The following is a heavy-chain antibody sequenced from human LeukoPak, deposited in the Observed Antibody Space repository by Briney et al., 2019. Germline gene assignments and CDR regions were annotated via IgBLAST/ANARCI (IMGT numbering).Heavy chain of an antibody. Sequence: SETLSLTCTVSGGSISSSSYYWGWIRQPPGKGLEWIGSIYYSGSTYYNPSLKSRVTISVDTSKNQFSLKLSSVTAADTAVYYCANYGYSSSGQGPNWGQGTLVTVSS. CDR1: GGSISSSSYY. D-gene: IGHD6-13*01. CDR2: IYYSGST. V-gene: IGHV4-39*01. J-gene: IGHJ4*02. CDR3: ANYGYSSSGQGPN.